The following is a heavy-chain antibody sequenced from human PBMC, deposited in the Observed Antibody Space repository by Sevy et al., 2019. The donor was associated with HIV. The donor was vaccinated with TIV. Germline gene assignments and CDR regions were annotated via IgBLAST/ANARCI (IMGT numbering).Heavy chain of an antibody. V-gene: IGHV1-2*06. CDR1: GYAFTGYY. J-gene: IGHJ6*02. CDR2: INPISGGT. D-gene: IGHD3-3*01. CDR3: ARAPTDFWTGGMDV. Sequence: ASVKVSCKASGYAFTGYYIHWVRQAPGQGLEWMGRINPISGGTDDAHKFQGRVTMTRDTSINTAYMDVTSLRSDDTAVYYCARAPTDFWTGGMDVWGQGTVVTVSS.